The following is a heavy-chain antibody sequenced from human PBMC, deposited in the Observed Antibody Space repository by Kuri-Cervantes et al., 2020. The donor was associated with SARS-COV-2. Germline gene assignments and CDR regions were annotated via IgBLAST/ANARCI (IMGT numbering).Heavy chain of an antibody. CDR3: ARFEEAGPDDAFDI. J-gene: IGHJ3*02. CDR2: IIPIFGTA. V-gene: IGHV1-69*13. CDR1: GYTFNNYD. Sequence: SVKVSCKASGYTFNNYDISWVRQAPGQGLEWMGGIIPIFGTANYAQKFQGRVTITADESTSTAYMELSSLRSEDTAVYYCARFEEAGPDDAFDIWGQGTMVTVSS. D-gene: IGHD6-13*01.